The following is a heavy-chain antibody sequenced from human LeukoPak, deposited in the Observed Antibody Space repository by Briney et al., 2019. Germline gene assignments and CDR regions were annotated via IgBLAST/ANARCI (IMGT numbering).Heavy chain of an antibody. V-gene: IGHV3-21*01. CDR1: GFTFSSYS. CDR2: ISSSSSYI. D-gene: IGHD3-9*01. Sequence: GGSLRLSCAASGFTFSSYSMNWVRQAPGKGLEWVSCISSSSSYIYYANSVKGRFTISRDNAKNSLYLQMNSLRAEDTAVYYCARDYENLTGSKTRFHYWGQGTLVTVSS. J-gene: IGHJ4*02. CDR3: ARDYENLTGSKTRFHY.